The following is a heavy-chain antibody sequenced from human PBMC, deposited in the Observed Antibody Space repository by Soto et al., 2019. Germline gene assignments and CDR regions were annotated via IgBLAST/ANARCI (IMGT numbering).Heavy chain of an antibody. D-gene: IGHD3-10*01. Sequence: ELQLVESGGGLVKTGGSLRVSCAASRFAFSSYSMHWVRQAPMKGLEWVASINSVASYVYYADSVEGRFTISRDNAKNSVYLQMNSLTAEDTAVYYCTRDRSSFMRGRIRGPYGGLDVWGQGTTVLVS. CDR1: RFAFSSYS. J-gene: IGHJ6*02. CDR3: TRDRSSFMRGRIRGPYGGLDV. CDR2: INSVASYV. V-gene: IGHV3-21*01.